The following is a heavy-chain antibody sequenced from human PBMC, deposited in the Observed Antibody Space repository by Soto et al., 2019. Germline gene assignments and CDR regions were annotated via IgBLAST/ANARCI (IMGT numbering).Heavy chain of an antibody. Sequence: QVQLVQSGAEVKKHGSSVKVSCKASGGTFSSYAISWVRQAPGQGLEWMGGIIPIFGTANYAQKFQGRVTITADESTSTAYRELSSLRSEDTAVYYCARGRHNYDFWSGYYTYNWFDPWGQGTLVTVSS. CDR1: GGTFSSYA. J-gene: IGHJ5*02. V-gene: IGHV1-69*01. D-gene: IGHD3-3*01. CDR3: ARGRHNYDFWSGYYTYNWFDP. CDR2: IIPIFGTA.